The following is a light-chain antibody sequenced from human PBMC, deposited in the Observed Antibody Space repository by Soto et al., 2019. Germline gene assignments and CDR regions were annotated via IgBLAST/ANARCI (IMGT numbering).Light chain of an antibody. CDR3: QQYSNWPRP. J-gene: IGKJ2*01. V-gene: IGKV3-15*01. CDR1: QSVSSN. CDR2: GAS. Sequence: EIVMTQSPATLSVSPGERATVSCRASQSVSSNLAWYQQKPGQAPRLLIYGASTRATGIPASFSGSGSGTEFTLTIGSLQSEDFAVYYCQQYSNWPRPFGQGTKLEIK.